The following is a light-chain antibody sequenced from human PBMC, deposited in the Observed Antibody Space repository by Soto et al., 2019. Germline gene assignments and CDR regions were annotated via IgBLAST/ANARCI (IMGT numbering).Light chain of an antibody. V-gene: IGKV1-39*01. CDR1: QSITRY. J-gene: IGKJ3*01. Sequence: DIQMTQSPSSLSASVGDRVTITCRASQSITRYLNWYQQKPGKAPKFLIQAASSLQSGVPSRFSGSGSGTDFTLTISSLQPEDFATXYCQQSYSTLVTFGPGTKVDIK. CDR2: AAS. CDR3: QQSYSTLVT.